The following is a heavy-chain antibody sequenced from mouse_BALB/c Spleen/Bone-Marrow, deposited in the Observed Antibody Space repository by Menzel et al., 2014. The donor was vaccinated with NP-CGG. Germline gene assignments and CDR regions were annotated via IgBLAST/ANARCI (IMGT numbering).Heavy chain of an antibody. J-gene: IGHJ2*01. Sequence: EVKLMESGPELVKPGASVKMSCKASGYTFTSYVMHWVKQKPGQGLEWIGYFNPYNDGPKYNEKFKGKATLTSDKSSSTAYTELSRLTSEDSAVYYCAIREGYFDYWGQGTTLTVSS. CDR3: AIREGYFDY. CDR2: FNPYNDGP. CDR1: GYTFTSYV. V-gene: IGHV1-14*01.